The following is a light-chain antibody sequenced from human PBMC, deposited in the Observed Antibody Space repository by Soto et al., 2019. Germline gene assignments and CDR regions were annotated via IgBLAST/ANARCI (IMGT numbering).Light chain of an antibody. J-gene: IGKJ5*01. CDR3: QQSYSTLIT. V-gene: IGKV1-39*01. Sequence: DIQMTQSPSSLSVSVGNRVPITIRASQSISSYLNWYQQKPVKAPKLLIDAASSLQSGVPSRFSGSGSGTDFTLTISSLQPEDFATYYCQQSYSTLITFGQGTR. CDR2: AAS. CDR1: QSISSY.